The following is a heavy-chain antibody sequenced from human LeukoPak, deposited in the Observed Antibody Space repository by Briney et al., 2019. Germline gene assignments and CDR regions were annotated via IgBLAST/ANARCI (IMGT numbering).Heavy chain of an antibody. V-gene: IGHV1-2*04. J-gene: IGHJ4*02. Sequence: GASVKVSCKASGYTFTGYYTHWVRQAPGQGLEWMGWVNPNSGGTNYAQKFQGWVTMTRDTSISTAYMELSSLRSEDTAVYYCAREGRNPAYQLLDYWGQGTLVTVSS. D-gene: IGHD2-2*01. CDR3: AREGRNPAYQLLDY. CDR2: VNPNSGGT. CDR1: GYTFTGYY.